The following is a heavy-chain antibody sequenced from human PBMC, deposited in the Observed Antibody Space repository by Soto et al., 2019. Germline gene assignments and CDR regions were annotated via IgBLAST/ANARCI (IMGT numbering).Heavy chain of an antibody. Sequence: SETLSLTCTVSGGSISSYYWSWIRQPPGKGLEWIGYIYYSGSTNYNPSLKSRVTISVDTSKNQFSLKLSSVTAADTAVYYCARDSYGDYVYVYWGQGTLVTVSS. D-gene: IGHD4-17*01. CDR2: IYYSGST. CDR3: ARDSYGDYVYVY. CDR1: GGSISSYY. J-gene: IGHJ4*02. V-gene: IGHV4-59*01.